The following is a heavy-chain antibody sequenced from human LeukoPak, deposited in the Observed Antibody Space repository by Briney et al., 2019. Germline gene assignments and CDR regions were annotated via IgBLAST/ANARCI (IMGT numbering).Heavy chain of an antibody. J-gene: IGHJ4*02. D-gene: IGHD2-15*01. CDR2: IARDGSHE. V-gene: IGHV3-30*18. Sequence: GGSLRLSCAASGFTFSHYGMHWVRQAPGKGLEWVAFIARDGSHEDSADSVKGRFTISRDNSRDTLYLQMNSLRADDTAFYYCAKDGYCGGGGCYPNFFDSWGQGTLVTVSS. CDR3: AKDGYCGGGGCYPNFFDS. CDR1: GFTFSHYG.